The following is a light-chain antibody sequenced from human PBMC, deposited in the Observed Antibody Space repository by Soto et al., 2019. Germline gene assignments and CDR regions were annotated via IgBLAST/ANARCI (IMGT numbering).Light chain of an antibody. CDR2: GAS. J-gene: IGKJ1*01. Sequence: MTQSPATLSVSPGERATLSFRACESVSTNLAWYKQKPGQAPRLLIYGASNRATGIPDRFSGSGSGTDFILTISRLEPEDFAVYYCQQYDSSPRTFGQGTKVDIK. CDR3: QQYDSSPRT. V-gene: IGKV3-20*01. CDR1: ESVSTN.